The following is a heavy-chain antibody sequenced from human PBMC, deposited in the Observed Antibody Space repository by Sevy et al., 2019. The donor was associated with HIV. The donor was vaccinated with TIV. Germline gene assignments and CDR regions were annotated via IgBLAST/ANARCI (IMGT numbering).Heavy chain of an antibody. D-gene: IGHD3-22*01. CDR1: GYTFTSYG. Sequence: VKVSCKASGYTFTSYGISWVRQAPGQGLEWMGWISAYNGNTNYAQKLQGRVTMTTDTSTSTAYMELRSLRSDDTAVYYCAKRRDYDRGGAFDYWGQGTLVTVSS. J-gene: IGHJ4*02. CDR2: ISAYNGNT. V-gene: IGHV1-18*01. CDR3: AKRRDYDRGGAFDY.